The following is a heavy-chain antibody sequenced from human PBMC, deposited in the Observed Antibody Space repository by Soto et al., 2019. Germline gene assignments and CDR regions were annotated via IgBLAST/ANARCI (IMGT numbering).Heavy chain of an antibody. CDR3: ARSYRRYCSGGSCYSYYYYYMDA. V-gene: IGHV4-59*01. D-gene: IGHD2-15*01. CDR2: IYYSEST. J-gene: IGHJ6*03. CDR1: GGSISSYY. Sequence: SETLSLTCTVSGGSISSYYWSWIRQPTGKGLEWIGYIYYSESTNYNPSLKSRVTISVDTSKNQFSLKLSSVTAADTAVYYCARSYRRYCSGGSCYSYYYYYMDAWGKGTTVTVSS.